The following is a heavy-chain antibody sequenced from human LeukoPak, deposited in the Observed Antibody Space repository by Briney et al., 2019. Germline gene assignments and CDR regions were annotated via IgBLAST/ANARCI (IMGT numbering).Heavy chain of an antibody. CDR3: ARDSDIVVVPAAMVQGYYYYYGMDV. V-gene: IGHV1-69*13. CDR1: GGTFSSYA. D-gene: IGHD2-2*01. Sequence: SVKVSCKASGGTFSSYAISWVRQAPGQGLEWMGGIIPIFGTANYAQKFQGRVTITADESTSTAYMELSSLRSEDTAVYYCARDSDIVVVPAAMVQGYYYYYGMDVWGQGTTVTVSS. CDR2: IIPIFGTA. J-gene: IGHJ6*02.